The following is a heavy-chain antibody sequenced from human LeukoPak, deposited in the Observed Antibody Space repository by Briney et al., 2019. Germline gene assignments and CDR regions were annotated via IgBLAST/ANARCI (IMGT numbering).Heavy chain of an antibody. Sequence: PSETLSLTCTVSGGSISSYYWSWIRQPPGKGLEWIGYIYYSRSTNYNPSLKSRVTISVDTSKNQFSLKLSSVTAADTAVYYCARGDVVVPAATRDYFDYWGQGTLVTVSS. CDR2: IYYSRST. CDR1: GGSISSYY. CDR3: ARGDVVVPAATRDYFDY. J-gene: IGHJ4*02. D-gene: IGHD2-2*01. V-gene: IGHV4-59*01.